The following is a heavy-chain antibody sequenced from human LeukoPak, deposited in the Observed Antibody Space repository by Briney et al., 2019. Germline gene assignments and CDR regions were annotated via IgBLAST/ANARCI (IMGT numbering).Heavy chain of an antibody. Sequence: SETLSLTCVVSGDSISSGNWWSWVRQPPGKGLEWIGEIYHSGSTKYSPSLKNRLTISLDKSRNQFSLKLTSVTAADTAVYYCAAHSGGSNFDYWGQGTLVTVSS. D-gene: IGHD1-26*01. J-gene: IGHJ4*02. CDR3: AAHSGGSNFDY. V-gene: IGHV4-4*02. CDR2: IYHSGST. CDR1: GDSISSGNW.